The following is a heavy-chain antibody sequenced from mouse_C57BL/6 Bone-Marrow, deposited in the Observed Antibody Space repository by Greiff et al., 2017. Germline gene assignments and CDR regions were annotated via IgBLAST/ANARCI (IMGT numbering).Heavy chain of an antibody. D-gene: IGHD2-3*01. CDR3: ARARDGYWRSWAWCAY. Sequence: QVQLKQSGAELMKPGASVKLSCKATGYTFTGYWIEWVNQRPGHGLEWIGEILPGSGSTNYNEKFKGKATFTADTSSNTAYMQLSSLTTEDSAIYYCARARDGYWRSWAWCAYWGQGTLVTVSA. CDR2: ILPGSGST. J-gene: IGHJ3*01. CDR1: GYTFTGYW. V-gene: IGHV1-9*01.